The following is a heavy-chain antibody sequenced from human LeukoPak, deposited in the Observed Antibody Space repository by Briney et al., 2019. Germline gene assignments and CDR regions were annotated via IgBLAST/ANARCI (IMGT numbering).Heavy chain of an antibody. Sequence: SETLSLTCAVYSGSFSGYYWNWIRQSPGKGLEWIGEINHSGSTNYNPSLKGRVTISVDTSKNQFSLKLSSVTAADTAVYYCARDSSPDYGDYGVAAGMDVWGKGTTVTVSS. CDR2: INHSGST. D-gene: IGHD4-17*01. CDR3: ARDSSPDYGDYGVAAGMDV. CDR1: SGSFSGYY. V-gene: IGHV4-34*01. J-gene: IGHJ6*04.